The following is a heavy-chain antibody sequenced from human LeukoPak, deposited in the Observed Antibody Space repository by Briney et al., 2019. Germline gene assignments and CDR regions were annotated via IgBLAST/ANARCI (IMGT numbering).Heavy chain of an antibody. V-gene: IGHV1-2*02. Sequence: ASVKVSCKASGYTFTGYYMHWVRQAPGQGLEWMGWIDPNSGGTNYAQKFQGRVTMTRDTSISTAYMELSRLRAEDTAVYYCARDRGAGWQAIDYWGQGTLVTVSS. J-gene: IGHJ4*02. D-gene: IGHD5-24*01. CDR3: ARDRGAGWQAIDY. CDR1: GYTFTGYY. CDR2: IDPNSGGT.